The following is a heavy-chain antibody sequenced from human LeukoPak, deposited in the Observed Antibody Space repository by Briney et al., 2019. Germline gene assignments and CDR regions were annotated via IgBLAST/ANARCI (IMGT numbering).Heavy chain of an antibody. CDR1: GLTVSSNY. CDR3: ARGLVSSGYWGYFDY. D-gene: IGHD3-22*01. Sequence: GGSLRLSCAASGLTVSSNYMSWVRQAPGKGLXXXXVIYSGGSTYYADSVKGRFTISRDNSKNILYLQMSSLRAEDTAVYYCARGLVSSGYWGYFDYWGQGTLVTVSS. CDR2: IYSGGST. J-gene: IGHJ4*02. V-gene: IGHV3-66*02.